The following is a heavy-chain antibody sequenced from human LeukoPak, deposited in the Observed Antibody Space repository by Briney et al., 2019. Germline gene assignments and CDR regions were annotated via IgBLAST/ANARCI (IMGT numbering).Heavy chain of an antibody. CDR1: GFTFSSYA. J-gene: IGHJ3*01. CDR3: AKQGNAYDV. Sequence: GGSLRLSCAASGFTFSSYAMSWVRQAPGKGLEWVSSISGSGDNTYYADSVKGRFTISSDNSKNTLYLQMNTLRAEDTALYYCAKQGNAYDVWGQGTLVTVSS. V-gene: IGHV3-23*01. CDR2: ISGSGDNT.